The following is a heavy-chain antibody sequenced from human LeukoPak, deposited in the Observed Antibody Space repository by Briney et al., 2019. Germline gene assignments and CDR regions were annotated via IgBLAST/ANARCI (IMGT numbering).Heavy chain of an antibody. V-gene: IGHV1-18*01. CDR3: ARGGWELRTGWTETRYYYYGMDV. J-gene: IGHJ6*02. Sequence: GASVNVSCKASGYTFTSYGISWVRQAPGQGLEWMGWISAYNGNTNYAQKLQGRVTMTTDTSTSTAYMGLRSLRSDDTAVYYCARGGWELRTGWTETRYYYYGMDVWGQGTTVTVSS. CDR2: ISAYNGNT. CDR1: GYTFTSYG. D-gene: IGHD1-26*01.